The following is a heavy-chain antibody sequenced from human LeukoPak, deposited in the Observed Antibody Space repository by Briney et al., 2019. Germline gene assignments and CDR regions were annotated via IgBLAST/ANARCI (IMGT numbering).Heavy chain of an antibody. V-gene: IGHV4-61*02. Sequence: SETLSLTCTVSGGSVSSSGYYWSWIRQPAGKGLEWIGRIYTSGSTNYNPSLKSRVTMSVDTSKNQFSLKLSSVTAADTAVYYCARANFWSGYSRFDYWGQGTLVTVSS. D-gene: IGHD3-3*01. J-gene: IGHJ4*02. CDR1: GGSVSSSGYY. CDR2: IYTSGST. CDR3: ARANFWSGYSRFDY.